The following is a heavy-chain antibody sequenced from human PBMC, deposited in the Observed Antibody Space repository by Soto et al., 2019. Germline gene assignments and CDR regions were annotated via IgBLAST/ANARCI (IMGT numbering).Heavy chain of an antibody. CDR2: ISYDGSNK. D-gene: IGHD1-26*01. J-gene: IGHJ5*02. V-gene: IGHV3-30*18. Sequence: LRLSCAASGSTFSSYGMHWVRQAPGKGLEWVAVISYDGSNKYYADSVKGRFTISRDNSKNTLYLQMNSLRAEDTAVYYCAKERVVGAATANWFDPWGQGTLVTVSS. CDR3: AKERVVGAATANWFDP. CDR1: GSTFSSYG.